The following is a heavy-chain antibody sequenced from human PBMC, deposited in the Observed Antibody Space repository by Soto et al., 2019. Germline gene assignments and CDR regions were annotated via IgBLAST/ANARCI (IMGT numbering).Heavy chain of an antibody. V-gene: IGHV3-21*04. CDR3: ARESEELTANCDS. CDR1: GFNFTRDS. Sequence: RSLRLSCAASGFNFTRDSMNCGRQAPGKWLEWVSSISSTTNYIYYGDSIKGRFTISIDNAKNSLYLEMNCVRAEDTVVYYYARESEELTANCDSCHQGPLVSVSS. J-gene: IGHJ4*02. CDR2: ISSTTNYI. D-gene: IGHD1-7*01.